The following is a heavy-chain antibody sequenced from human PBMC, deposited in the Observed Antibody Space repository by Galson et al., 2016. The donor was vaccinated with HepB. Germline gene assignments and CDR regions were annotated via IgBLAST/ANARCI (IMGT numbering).Heavy chain of an antibody. V-gene: IGHV4-61*01. CDR3: AGVIAVAEKGRRNWFDP. J-gene: IGHJ5*02. D-gene: IGHD6-19*01. CDR2: IHYSGST. Sequence: SETLSLTCTVSGDSVSSDTYYWSWIRQPPGKGLECIGYIHYSGSTNYNPSLKSRVTISIDTSKNQFSLKLSSVTAAATAVYYCAGVIAVAEKGRRNWFDPWGQATLVTVSS. CDR1: GDSVSSDTYY.